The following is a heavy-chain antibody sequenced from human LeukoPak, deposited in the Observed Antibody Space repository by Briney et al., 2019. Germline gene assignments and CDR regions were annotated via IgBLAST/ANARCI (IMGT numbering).Heavy chain of an antibody. CDR2: ISSDGSNK. CDR3: ATPARCSGGSCYRQPSFDY. V-gene: IGHV3-30*04. D-gene: IGHD2-15*01. CDR1: TFTFSSYA. J-gene: IGHJ4*02. Sequence: PGGSLRLSCAASTFTFSSYAMHWVRQAPGKGLEWVTVISSDGSNKYYADSVKGRFTISRDNSKNTLYLQMNSLRAEDTAVYYCATPARCSGGSCYRQPSFDYWGQGTLVTVSS.